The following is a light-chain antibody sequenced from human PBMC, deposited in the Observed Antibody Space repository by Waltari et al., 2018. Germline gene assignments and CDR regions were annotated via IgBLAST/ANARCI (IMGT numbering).Light chain of an antibody. V-gene: IGKV3-20*01. CDR3: QHYVRLPAT. Sequence: EIVLTQSPGTLSLSPGERANLSCRASQIVSSTLYCYQQKPSQSPKLLIYGASIRATGIPDRFTGSGSWTDFSLTISSLEPEDFAIYFCQHYVRLPATFGQGTKVEIK. CDR2: GAS. CDR1: QIVSST. J-gene: IGKJ1*01.